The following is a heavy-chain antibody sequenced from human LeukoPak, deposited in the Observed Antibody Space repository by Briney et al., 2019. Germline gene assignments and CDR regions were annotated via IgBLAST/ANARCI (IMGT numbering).Heavy chain of an antibody. D-gene: IGHD4/OR15-4a*01. CDR1: GYTFTNNF. V-gene: IGHV1-46*01. CDR3: ARRAGAYSHPYDY. J-gene: IGHJ4*02. CDR2: INPSGDNT. Sequence: ASVKVSCKASGYTFTNNFMHWVRQAPGQGLEWMGIINPSGDNTWYAQKFQGRVTMTRDMATSTDYMEVNSLRAEDTAVYYCARRAGAYSHPYDYWGQGTLVTVSS.